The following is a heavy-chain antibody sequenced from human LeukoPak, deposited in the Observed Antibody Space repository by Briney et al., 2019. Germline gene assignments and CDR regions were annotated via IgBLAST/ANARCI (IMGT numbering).Heavy chain of an antibody. CDR2: IIPIFGTA. Sequence: GSSVKVSCKASGGTFSSYAISWVRQAPGQGLEWMGRIIPIFGTANYAQEFQGRVTITTDESTSTAYMELSSLRSEDTAVYYCARDQIAVAGNAFDIWGQGTMGTVSS. CDR1: GGTFSSYA. CDR3: ARDQIAVAGNAFDI. V-gene: IGHV1-69*05. D-gene: IGHD6-19*01. J-gene: IGHJ3*02.